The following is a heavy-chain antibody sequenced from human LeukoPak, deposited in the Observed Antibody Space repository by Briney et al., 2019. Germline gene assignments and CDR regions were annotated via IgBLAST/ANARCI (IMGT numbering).Heavy chain of an antibody. V-gene: IGHV4-31*03. CDR3: ARSWRNYYDS. CDR2: IYYSGST. D-gene: IGHD3-22*01. Sequence: SETLSLTCTVSGGSISSGGYYWSWIRQHPGKGLEWIGYIYYSGSTYYNPSLKSRVTISVDTSKNQFSLKLSSVTAADTAVYYCARSWRNYYDSWGQGTLVTVSS. J-gene: IGHJ4*02. CDR1: GGSISSGGYY.